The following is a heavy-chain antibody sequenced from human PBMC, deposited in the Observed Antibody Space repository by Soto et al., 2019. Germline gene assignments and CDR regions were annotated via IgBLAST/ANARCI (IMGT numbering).Heavy chain of an antibody. CDR3: AASLSFWQKYYYGAMDV. CDR2: IVVGSDNT. V-gene: IGHV1-58*02. J-gene: IGHJ6*02. CDR1: GFTFTSSA. Sequence: GASVKVSWKTSGFTFTSSAIQWVRQARGQRLEWIGWIVVGSDNTNYAQKFQERVTITRDLSTNTIYMDLSGLRSEDTAVYYCAASLSFWQKYYYGAMDVRAQRTTVTGSS.